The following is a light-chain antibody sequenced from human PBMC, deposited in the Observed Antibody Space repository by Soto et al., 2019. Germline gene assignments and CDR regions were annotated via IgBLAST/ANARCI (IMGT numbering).Light chain of an antibody. CDR1: QNIHTN. CDR3: QQYVTSPA. J-gene: IGKJ1*01. V-gene: IGKV3-15*01. Sequence: EIVMTQSPATLSVSPGERATLSCRAGQNIHTNLAWYQQKPGQAPRLLFYGASTGATGLPARFSGSGSGTEFTLTINSLQAEDCAVYYCQQYVTSPAFGQGTKVEIK. CDR2: GAS.